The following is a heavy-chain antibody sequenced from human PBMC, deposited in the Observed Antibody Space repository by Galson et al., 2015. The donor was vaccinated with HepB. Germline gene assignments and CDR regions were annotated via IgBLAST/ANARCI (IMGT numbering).Heavy chain of an antibody. CDR1: GYTFTSYG. V-gene: IGHV1-18*01. D-gene: IGHD1-14*01. J-gene: IGHJ3*02. CDR2: ISAYNGNT. Sequence: SVKVSCKASGYTFTSYGISWVRQAPGQGLEWMGWISAYNGNTNYAQKLQGRVTMTTDTPTSTVYMELSSLRSEDTAVYYCARDHNHAATSGFAFDIWGQGTMVTVSS. CDR3: ARDHNHAATSGFAFDI.